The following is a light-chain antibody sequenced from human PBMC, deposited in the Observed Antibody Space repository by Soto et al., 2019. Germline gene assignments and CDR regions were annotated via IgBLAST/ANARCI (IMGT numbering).Light chain of an antibody. CDR1: QSVSYY. CDR2: DAS. Sequence: EIVLTESPATLSLSPGERATLSCRASQSVSYYLAWYQQKPGQAPRLLIYDASSRATGVPDRFSGSGSGTDFTLTISRLEPEDFALYYCQQYGSSAPITFGQGTRLEIK. V-gene: IGKV3-20*01. J-gene: IGKJ5*01. CDR3: QQYGSSAPIT.